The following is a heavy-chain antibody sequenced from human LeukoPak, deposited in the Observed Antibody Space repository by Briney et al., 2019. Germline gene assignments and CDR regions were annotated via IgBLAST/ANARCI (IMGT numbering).Heavy chain of an antibody. D-gene: IGHD3-22*01. Sequence: PSETLSLTCTVFGDSVSRSDSYWDWIRQPPGKGLEWIGTIYYSGRTYYSPSLKSRVTISVDTSNNQFSLNLSSVPAADTALYFCARRRYYDSSGYLDWGQGTLVTVS. CDR1: GDSVSRSDSY. CDR2: IYYSGRT. J-gene: IGHJ1*01. V-gene: IGHV4-39*01. CDR3: ARRRYYDSSGYLD.